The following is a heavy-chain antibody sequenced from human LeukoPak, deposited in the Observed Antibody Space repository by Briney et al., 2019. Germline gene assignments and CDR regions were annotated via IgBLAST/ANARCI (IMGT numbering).Heavy chain of an antibody. J-gene: IGHJ4*02. Sequence: SVKVSCKASGGTFSSYAISWVRQAPGQGLEWMGRIIPILGIANYAQKFQGRVTIAADKSTSTAYMELSSLRSEDTAVYYCARDIVVVVAAIALFDYWGQGTLVTVSS. CDR1: GGTFSSYA. CDR2: IIPILGIA. V-gene: IGHV1-69*04. CDR3: ARDIVVVVAAIALFDY. D-gene: IGHD2-15*01.